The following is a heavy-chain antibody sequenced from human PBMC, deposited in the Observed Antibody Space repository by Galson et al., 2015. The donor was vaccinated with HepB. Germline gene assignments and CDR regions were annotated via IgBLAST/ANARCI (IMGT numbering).Heavy chain of an antibody. Sequence: SLRLSCAASGFTFSSYSMNWVRQAPGKGLEWVSSISSSSSYIYYADSVKGRFTISRDNAKNSLYLQMNSLRAEDTAVYYCARDRPDIVVVPAFYYYYYGMDVWGQGTTVTVSS. V-gene: IGHV3-21*01. J-gene: IGHJ6*02. CDR2: ISSSSSYI. D-gene: IGHD2-2*01. CDR1: GFTFSSYS. CDR3: ARDRPDIVVVPAFYYYYYGMDV.